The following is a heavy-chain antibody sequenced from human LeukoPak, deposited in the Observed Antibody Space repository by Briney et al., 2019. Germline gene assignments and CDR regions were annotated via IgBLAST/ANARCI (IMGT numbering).Heavy chain of an antibody. Sequence: ASVKVSXKASGYTFTGYYTHWVRLAPGQGLEWIGRINPNSGGANFAQKFQGRVTMTRDTSISTAYMELSRLTSDDTAVYYCAREVGYSSSYYGRFDPWGQGTLVTVSS. J-gene: IGHJ5*02. CDR2: INPNSGGA. D-gene: IGHD6-13*01. V-gene: IGHV1-2*06. CDR1: GYTFTGYY. CDR3: AREVGYSSSYYGRFDP.